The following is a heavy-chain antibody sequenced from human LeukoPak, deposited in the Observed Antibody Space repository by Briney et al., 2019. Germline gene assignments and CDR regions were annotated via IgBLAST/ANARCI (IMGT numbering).Heavy chain of an antibody. CDR1: GGSISSGGYY. V-gene: IGHV4-31*03. CDR3: ARAPWLRFDS. CDR2: IYYTGST. Sequence: PSQTLSLTCSVSGGSISSGGYYWSWIRQHPGKGLEWIGYIYYTGSTYYNPSLKSRVTISLDTSKNQFSLKLSSLTAADTAVYFCARAPWLRFDSWGQGTLVTVSS. D-gene: IGHD5-24*01. J-gene: IGHJ4*02.